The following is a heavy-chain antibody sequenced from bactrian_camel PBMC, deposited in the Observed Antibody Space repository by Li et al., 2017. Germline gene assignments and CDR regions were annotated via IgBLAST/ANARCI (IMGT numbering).Heavy chain of an antibody. CDR1: GFSFGS. CDR3: TRMPGGIGVPPDGMDV. CDR2: MHTGDGSA. J-gene: IGHJ4*01. D-gene: IGHD1*01. Sequence: VQLVESGGGLVQPGKSLRLSCTASGFSFGSMSWVRQAPGKGLEWVSSMHTGDGSADSADSVKGRFTISRDNTKNTVYLQMNSLKPEDTARYYCTRMPGGIGVPPDGMDVWGKGTQVTVS. V-gene: IGHV3S19*01.